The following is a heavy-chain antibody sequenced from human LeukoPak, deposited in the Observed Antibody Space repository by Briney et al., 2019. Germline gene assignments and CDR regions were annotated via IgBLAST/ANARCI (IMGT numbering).Heavy chain of an antibody. J-gene: IGHJ5*02. CDR3: ARDLGDNWFDP. D-gene: IGHD3-16*01. Sequence: PSETLSLTCTVSGGSISSYYWSWIRQPPGKGLEWIGYIYYSGSTYYNPSLKSRVTISVDTSKNQFSLKLSSVTAADTAVYYCARDLGDNWFDPWGQGTLVTVSS. CDR2: IYYSGST. V-gene: IGHV4-59*12. CDR1: GGSISSYY.